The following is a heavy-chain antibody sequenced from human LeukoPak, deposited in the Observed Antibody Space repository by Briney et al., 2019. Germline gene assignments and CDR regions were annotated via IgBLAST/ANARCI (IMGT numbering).Heavy chain of an antibody. CDR2: IYYSGST. J-gene: IGHJ4*02. CDR3: ARGDNYLDY. D-gene: IGHD2-15*01. CDR1: GGSFSGYY. V-gene: IGHV4-34*01. Sequence: SETLSLTCAVYGGSFSGYYWSWIRQPPGKGLEWIGSIYYSGSTYYNPSLKSRVTISVDTSKNQFSLKLSSVTAADTAVYYCARGDNYLDYWGQGTLVTVSS.